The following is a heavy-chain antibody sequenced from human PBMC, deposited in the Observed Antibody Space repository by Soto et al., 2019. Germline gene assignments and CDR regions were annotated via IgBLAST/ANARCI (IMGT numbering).Heavy chain of an antibody. CDR2: ISAYNGNT. CDR3: ARGLSWQQLVPWLYGMDV. J-gene: IGHJ6*02. D-gene: IGHD6-13*01. Sequence: VEVLFRASGYTFTSYGISWVRQAPGQGLEWMGWISAYNGNTNYAQKLQGRVTMTTDTSTSTAYMELRSLRSDDTAVYYCARGLSWQQLVPWLYGMDVWGQGTTVTVSS. V-gene: IGHV1-18*01. CDR1: GYTFTSYG.